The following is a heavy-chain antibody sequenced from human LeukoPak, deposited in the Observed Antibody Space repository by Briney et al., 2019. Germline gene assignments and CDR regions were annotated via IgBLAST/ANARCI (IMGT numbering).Heavy chain of an antibody. V-gene: IGHV4-59*01. D-gene: IGHD6-19*01. Sequence: SETLSLTCAVYGGSFRGYYWSWIRQPPGKGLEWIGYINYIGSTNYNPSLKSRVTISVDTSKNQFSLKLNSVTAADTAVYYCARARYASGWYSDWGQGTLVTVSS. CDR1: GGSFRGYY. J-gene: IGHJ4*02. CDR2: INYIGST. CDR3: ARARYASGWYSD.